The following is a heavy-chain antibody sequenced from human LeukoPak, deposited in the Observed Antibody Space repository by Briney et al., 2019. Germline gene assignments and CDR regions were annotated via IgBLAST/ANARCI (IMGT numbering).Heavy chain of an antibody. CDR1: GFIFSDYW. CDR2: INEGGSVQ. J-gene: IGHJ4*02. D-gene: IGHD3-10*01. V-gene: IGHV3-7*01. Sequence: HPGGSLRLSCAASGFIFSDYWMNWVRQVPGKGLQWVANINEGGSVQDYVASVRGRFFISRDNAKNSLYLQMNSLRVEDAAIYYCATRESSMARSHWGQGTLVTVSS. CDR3: ATRESSMARSH.